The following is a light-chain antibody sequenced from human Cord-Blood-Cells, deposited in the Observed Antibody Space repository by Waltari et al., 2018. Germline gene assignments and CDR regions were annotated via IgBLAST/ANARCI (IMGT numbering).Light chain of an antibody. Sequence: EIVLTQSPGTLSLSPGERATLSCRASQSVSSSYLAWYQQKPGQAPRLLIYGASSRATGIPDRFRGSGSGTDFTLTISRLEPEDFAVYYWQQYGSSPMYTFGQGTKLEIK. CDR3: QQYGSSPMYT. V-gene: IGKV3-20*01. CDR2: GAS. J-gene: IGKJ2*01. CDR1: QSVSSSY.